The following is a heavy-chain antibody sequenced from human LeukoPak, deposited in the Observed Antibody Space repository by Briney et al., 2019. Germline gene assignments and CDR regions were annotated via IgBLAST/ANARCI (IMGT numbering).Heavy chain of an antibody. J-gene: IGHJ4*02. CDR1: GGSFSGYY. CDR3: ARGKQGPDYGDTYYFDY. CDR2: INHSGST. Sequence: PSETLSLTCAVYGGSFSGYYWSWIRQPPGKGLEWIGDINHSGSTNYNPSLKSRVTISVDTSKNQFSLKLSSVTAADTAVYYCARGKQGPDYGDTYYFDYGGQGTLVTVPA. D-gene: IGHD4-17*01. V-gene: IGHV4-34*01.